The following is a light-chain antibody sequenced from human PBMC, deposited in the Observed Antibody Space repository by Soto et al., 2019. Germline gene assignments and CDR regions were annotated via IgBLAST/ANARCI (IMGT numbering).Light chain of an antibody. CDR1: SSNIGSNA. CDR3: AAWDDSLNGPV. CDR2: SNN. Sequence: QSVLTQAPSASGTPGQRVTISCSGSSSNIGSNAVNWYQQLPGTAPKLLIHSNNQRPSGVPDRFSGSKSGTSASLAISGLQSEDEADYHCAAWDDSLNGPVFGGGTKVTVL. J-gene: IGLJ2*01. V-gene: IGLV1-44*01.